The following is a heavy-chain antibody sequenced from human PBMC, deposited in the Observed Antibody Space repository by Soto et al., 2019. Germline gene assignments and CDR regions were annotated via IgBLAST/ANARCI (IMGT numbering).Heavy chain of an antibody. D-gene: IGHD3-10*01. CDR1: GFTFSNAW. J-gene: IGHJ3*02. CDR2: IKSKTDGGTT. V-gene: IGHV3-15*01. Sequence: GGSLRLSCAASGFTFSNAWMSWVRQAPGKGLEWVGRIKSKTDGGTTDYAAPVKGRFTISRDDSKNTLYLQMNSLKTEDTAVYYCTTFMVRGVSDAFDIWGQGTMVTVS. CDR3: TTFMVRGVSDAFDI.